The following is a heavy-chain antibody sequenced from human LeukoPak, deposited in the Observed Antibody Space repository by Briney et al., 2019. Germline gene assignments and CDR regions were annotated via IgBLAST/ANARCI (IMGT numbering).Heavy chain of an antibody. CDR1: GFTFGVSA. Sequence: GGSLRLSCATSGFTFGVSAMSWVRQTPGKGLEWLSYISSSSTSIYYTDSVKGRFTISRDNTKNSLYLQMNSLRPEDTALYYCARGLGHFDSWGQGTLVTVSS. V-gene: IGHV3-48*04. CDR3: ARGLGHFDS. D-gene: IGHD3-9*01. J-gene: IGHJ4*02. CDR2: ISSSSTSI.